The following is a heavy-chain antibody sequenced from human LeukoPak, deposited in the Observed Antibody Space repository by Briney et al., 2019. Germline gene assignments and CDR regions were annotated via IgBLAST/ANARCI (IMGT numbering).Heavy chain of an antibody. V-gene: IGHV3-74*01. CDR2: INSDGSST. CDR3: ARDVRRVGATDY. Sequence: GGSLRLACAASGFTFSSYWVHWVRQAPGKGLVWVSRINSDGSSTSYADSVKGRFTISRDNAKNTLYLQMNSLRAEDTAVYYCARDVRRVGATDYWGQGTLVTVSS. D-gene: IGHD1-26*01. J-gene: IGHJ4*02. CDR1: GFTFSSYW.